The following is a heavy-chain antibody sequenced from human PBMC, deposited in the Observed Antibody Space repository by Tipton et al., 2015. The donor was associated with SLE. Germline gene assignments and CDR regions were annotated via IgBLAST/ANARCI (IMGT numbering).Heavy chain of an antibody. Sequence: TLSLTCTVSGGSISSSSYYWGWIRQPPGKGLEWIGEINHSGSTNYNPSLKSRVTISVDTSKNQFSLKLSSVTAADTAVYYCARGDRGVLLPHYWFDPWGQGTLVTVSS. CDR3: ARGDRGVLLPHYWFDP. V-gene: IGHV4-39*07. J-gene: IGHJ5*02. CDR2: INHSGST. D-gene: IGHD3-10*01. CDR1: GGSISSSSYY.